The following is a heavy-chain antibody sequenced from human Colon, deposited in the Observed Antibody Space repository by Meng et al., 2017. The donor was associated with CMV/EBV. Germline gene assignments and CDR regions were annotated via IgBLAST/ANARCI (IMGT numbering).Heavy chain of an antibody. D-gene: IGHD1-26*01. CDR2: MYTDGNT. J-gene: IGHJ5*02. Sequence: GGSLRLSCAASGFTFSSYSMNWVRQAPGKGLEWVSVMYTDGNTYYADSVKGRFTISRDNSKNTLYLQMNSLRAEDTAVYYCSIPVWAEATSGVDPWGQGTLVTVSS. CDR3: SIPVWAEATSGVDP. CDR1: GFTFSSYS. V-gene: IGHV3-66*02.